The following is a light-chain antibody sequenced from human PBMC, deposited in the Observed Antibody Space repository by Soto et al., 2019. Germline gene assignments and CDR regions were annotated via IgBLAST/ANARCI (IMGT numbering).Light chain of an antibody. J-gene: IGKJ4*01. CDR3: QIYNSAPS. Sequence: DLQMTQSPSSLSASVGDKITITCRASQAISNYLAWYQQKPGKVPKLLIYAASTLQSGVPSRFSGSGSGKEFTLTISSLQPEDVATDYCQIYNSAPSFGGGTKVEIK. CDR1: QAISNY. V-gene: IGKV1-27*01. CDR2: AAS.